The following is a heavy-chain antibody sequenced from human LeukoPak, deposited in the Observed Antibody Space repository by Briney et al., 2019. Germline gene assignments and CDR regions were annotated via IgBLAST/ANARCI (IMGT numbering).Heavy chain of an antibody. V-gene: IGHV3-33*01. CDR1: GFGYRSFA. J-gene: IGHJ6*03. CDR2: IWDDGSYR. Sequence: SLRLSCAASGFGYRSFAMHWVRHAPEKGLEWVATIWDDGSYRYQSDSVKGRFTITRDNSNNTLYLQMNGLRAEDTAVYYCASAPFFCSGTSCPYYMDVWGKGTLVTVSS. D-gene: IGHD2-2*01. CDR3: ASAPFFCSGTSCPYYMDV.